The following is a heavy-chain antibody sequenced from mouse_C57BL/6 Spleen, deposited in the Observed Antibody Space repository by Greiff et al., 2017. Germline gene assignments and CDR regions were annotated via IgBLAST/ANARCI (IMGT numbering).Heavy chain of an antibody. V-gene: IGHV7-3*01. CDR1: GFTFTDYY. CDR2: IRNIANGYTT. D-gene: IGHD2-2*01. J-gene: IGHJ4*01. CDR3: ASYGYDKVYCDMDY. Sequence: EVQLLESGGGLVQPGGSLSLSCAASGFTFTDYYMSWVRQPPGKALEWLGFIRNIANGYTTEYSVSVKGRFTISRATSPSFLYLQMNALRAEDSATYYCASYGYDKVYCDMDYWGQGTSVTVSS.